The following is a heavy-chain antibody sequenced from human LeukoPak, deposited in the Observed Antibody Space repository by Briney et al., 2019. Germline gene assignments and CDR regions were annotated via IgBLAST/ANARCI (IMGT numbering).Heavy chain of an antibody. D-gene: IGHD6-13*01. Sequence: ASVKVSCKASGYTLTGYYMYWVRQAPGQGLEWMGWINPNNGDTKYAQKFQGRVTMTRDTSISTAYMELSRLRSDDTAVYYCARLGGNSNSPYGNRFDPWGQGALVTVSS. J-gene: IGHJ5*02. CDR1: GYTLTGYY. CDR3: ARLGGNSNSPYGNRFDP. V-gene: IGHV1-2*02. CDR2: INPNNGDT.